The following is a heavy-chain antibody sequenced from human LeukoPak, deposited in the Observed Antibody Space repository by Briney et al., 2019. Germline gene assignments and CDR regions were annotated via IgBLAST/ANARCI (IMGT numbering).Heavy chain of an antibody. J-gene: IGHJ4*02. D-gene: IGHD5-12*01. Sequence: GGSLRLSCAASGFTFSSYSMHWVRQAPGKGLNWVAFISYDGVNKYADSVKGRFTISRDNSKNTLYLQMNSLRAEDTAVYYCAKGNGYSGYDFFDYWGQGTLVTVSS. V-gene: IGHV3-30*04. CDR2: ISYDGVNK. CDR1: GFTFSSYS. CDR3: AKGNGYSGYDFFDY.